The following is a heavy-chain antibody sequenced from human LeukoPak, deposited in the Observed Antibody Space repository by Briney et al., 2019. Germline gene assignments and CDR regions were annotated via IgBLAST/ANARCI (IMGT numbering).Heavy chain of an antibody. CDR3: ARDRSGSFERYFDY. CDR2: ISAYNGNT. J-gene: IGHJ4*02. D-gene: IGHD1-26*01. Sequence: ASVKVSCKVSGYTFTSYGISWVRQAPGQGLEWMGWISAYNGNTNYAQKLQGRVTMTTDTSTSTAYMELRSLRSDDTAVYYCARDRSGSFERYFDYWGQGTLVTVSS. CDR1: GYTFTSYG. V-gene: IGHV1-18*01.